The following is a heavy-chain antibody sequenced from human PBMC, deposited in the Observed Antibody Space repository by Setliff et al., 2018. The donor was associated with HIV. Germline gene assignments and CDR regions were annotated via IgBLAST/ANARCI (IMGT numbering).Heavy chain of an antibody. Sequence: SVKVSCKASGGTFSTYPINWVRQAPGQGLEWMGGIIPIFGTANYAQKFQGRATITTDEPTNTAYMELSSLRSEDTAVYYCARSLGHDYGDNDSPLYNWFDPWGQGTLGTVS. D-gene: IGHD4-17*01. J-gene: IGHJ5*02. CDR1: GGTFSTYP. V-gene: IGHV1-69*05. CDR3: ARSLGHDYGDNDSPLYNWFDP. CDR2: IIPIFGTA.